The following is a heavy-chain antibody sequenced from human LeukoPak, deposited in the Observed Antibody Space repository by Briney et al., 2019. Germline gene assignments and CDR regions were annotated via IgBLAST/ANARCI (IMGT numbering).Heavy chain of an antibody. D-gene: IGHD3-10*01. CDR3: ARTSMVRGVAYYYMDV. CDR2: ITPIFGTA. Sequence: SVKVSCKASGGTFSSYAISWVRQAPGQGLEWMGRITPIFGTANYAQKFQGRVTITTDESTSTAYMELSSLRSEDTAVYYCARTSMVRGVAYYYMDVWGKGTTVTVSS. J-gene: IGHJ6*03. V-gene: IGHV1-69*05. CDR1: GGTFSSYA.